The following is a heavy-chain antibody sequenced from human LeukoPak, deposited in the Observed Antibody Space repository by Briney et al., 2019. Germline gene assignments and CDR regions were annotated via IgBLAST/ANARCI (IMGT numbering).Heavy chain of an antibody. Sequence: SETLSLTCTVSGASIFSYYWNWIRQSPGKGLEWIGFIYSNGITSYNPSLRGRGSISIATSRNQFSLRLTSVTDADTAIYYCARRAYYDSSGYNPTAGYFDLWGRGTLVTVSS. D-gene: IGHD3-22*01. CDR3: ARRAYYDSSGYNPTAGYFDL. J-gene: IGHJ2*01. CDR2: IYSNGIT. CDR1: GASIFSYY. V-gene: IGHV4-4*08.